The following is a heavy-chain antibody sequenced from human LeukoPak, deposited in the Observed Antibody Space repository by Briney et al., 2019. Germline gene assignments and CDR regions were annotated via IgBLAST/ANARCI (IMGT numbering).Heavy chain of an antibody. V-gene: IGHV3-23*01. Sequence: GGSLRLSCSGSGVTLMNYVMDWVRQAPGKGLEWVSSIRLGGGLTHSADPVKGRFIISRDMNTLFLQMNNLRPEDTAMYYCARKITMVRGPLIKGYFDLWGRGTLVSVSS. CDR1: GVTLMNYV. J-gene: IGHJ2*01. CDR2: IRLGGGLT. D-gene: IGHD3-10*01. CDR3: ARKITMVRGPLIKGYFDL.